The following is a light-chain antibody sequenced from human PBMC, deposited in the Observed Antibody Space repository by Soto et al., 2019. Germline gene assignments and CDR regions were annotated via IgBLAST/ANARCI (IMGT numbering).Light chain of an antibody. CDR2: DAS. Sequence: EIVLTQSPGTLSLSPGERATLSCRASQSVSSYLAWYQQKPGQAPRLLIYDASSRATGIADRFSGSGSGTDFTLTISRLEPEDFAVYYCQQYGSSPRTFGQGTKVEIK. CDR3: QQYGSSPRT. V-gene: IGKV3-20*01. J-gene: IGKJ1*01. CDR1: QSVSSY.